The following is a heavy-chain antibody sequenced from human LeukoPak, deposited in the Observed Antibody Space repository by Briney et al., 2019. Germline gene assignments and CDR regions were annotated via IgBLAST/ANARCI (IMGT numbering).Heavy chain of an antibody. Sequence: NPSETLSLTCTVSGYSISSGYYWGWIRQPPGKGLEWIGEINHSGSTNYNPSLKSRVTISVDTSKNQFSLKLSSVTAADTAVYYCARPLYYQEGFGYWGQGTLVTVSS. V-gene: IGHV4-38-2*02. D-gene: IGHD3-16*01. CDR3: ARPLYYQEGFGY. CDR1: GYSISSGYY. J-gene: IGHJ4*02. CDR2: INHSGST.